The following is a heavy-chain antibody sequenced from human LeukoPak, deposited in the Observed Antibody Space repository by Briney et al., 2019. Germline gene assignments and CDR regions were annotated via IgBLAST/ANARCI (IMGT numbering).Heavy chain of an antibody. Sequence: GEPLKISCKVSEYSFTSYWIGWVRQMPGKGLEWMGIIYPGDSDTRYSPSFQGQVTISADKSISTAYLQWSSLKASDTAMYYCARASGTYSYYFDYWGQGTLVTVSS. CDR3: ARASGTYSYYFDY. D-gene: IGHD1-26*01. V-gene: IGHV5-51*01. J-gene: IGHJ4*02. CDR2: IYPGDSDT. CDR1: EYSFTSYW.